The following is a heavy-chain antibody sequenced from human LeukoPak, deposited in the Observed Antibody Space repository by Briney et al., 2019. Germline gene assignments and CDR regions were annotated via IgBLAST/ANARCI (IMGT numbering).Heavy chain of an antibody. CDR2: ISNSGSTI. CDR1: GFAFNDNY. D-gene: IGHD6-6*01. Sequence: GGSLTLSCAASGFAFNDNYMTWIRQAPGKGLEWVSYISNSGSTIRYADSVKGRFTISRDNAKNSLYLQMNSLRAEDTAVYYCAKDRRRNYGMDVWGQGTTVTVSS. CDR3: AKDRRRNYGMDV. V-gene: IGHV3-11*01. J-gene: IGHJ6*02.